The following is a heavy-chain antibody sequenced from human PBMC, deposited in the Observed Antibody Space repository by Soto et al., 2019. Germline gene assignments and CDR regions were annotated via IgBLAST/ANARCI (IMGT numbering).Heavy chain of an antibody. Sequence: PGGSLRLSCAASGFTFSSYSMNWVRQAPGKGLEWVSSISSSSSYIYYADSVKGRFTISRDNAKNSLYLQMNSLRAEDTAVYYCASGQGSVRGVISPPDYWGQGTLVTVSS. CDR1: GFTFSSYS. CDR2: ISSSSSYI. V-gene: IGHV3-21*01. D-gene: IGHD3-10*01. CDR3: ASGQGSVRGVISPPDY. J-gene: IGHJ4*02.